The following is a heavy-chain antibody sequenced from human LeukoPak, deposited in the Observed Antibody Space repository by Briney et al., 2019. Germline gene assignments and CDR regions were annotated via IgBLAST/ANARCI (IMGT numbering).Heavy chain of an antibody. V-gene: IGHV3-21*01. J-gene: IGHJ4*02. D-gene: IGHD3-22*01. CDR1: GSTFSSYS. CDR2: ISSSSSYI. Sequence: PGGSLRLSCAASGSTFSSYSMNWVRQAPGKGLKWVSSISSSSSYIYYADSVKGRFTISRDNAKNSLYLQMNSLRAEDTAVYYCARSRTAMIVVVMSDYWGQGTLVTVSS. CDR3: ARSRTAMIVVVMSDY.